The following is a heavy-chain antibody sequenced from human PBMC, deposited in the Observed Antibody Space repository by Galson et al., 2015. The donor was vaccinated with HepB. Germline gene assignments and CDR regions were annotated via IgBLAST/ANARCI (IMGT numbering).Heavy chain of an antibody. CDR2: IIPAFGAA. CDR3: ARQDYYGSGTYPPWYGLDV. J-gene: IGHJ6*02. CDR1: GGNFNNFA. V-gene: IGHV1-69*06. Sequence: SVKVSCKASGGNFNNFAITWVRKAPGQGLEWVGRIIPAFGAANYAQKFQGRLTISADKSTGTAYMDLTNLRSEDTAVYYCARQDYYGSGTYPPWYGLDVWCQGTTVTVSS. D-gene: IGHD3-10*01.